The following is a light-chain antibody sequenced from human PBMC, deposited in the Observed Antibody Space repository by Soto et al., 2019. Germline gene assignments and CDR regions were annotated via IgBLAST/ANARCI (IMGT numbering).Light chain of an antibody. V-gene: IGKV1-13*02. CDR1: QGIGSA. CDR3: LLFNTYPQA. CDR2: DAS. Sequence: AIQLTQSPSSLSASIGDRVTITCRARQGIGSALALYQQAPGKPPTLLIFDASTLENGVPSRFSGGGSGTDFTLTISILQPEDLATYYCLLFNTYPQAFGGGNKVEIK. J-gene: IGKJ4*01.